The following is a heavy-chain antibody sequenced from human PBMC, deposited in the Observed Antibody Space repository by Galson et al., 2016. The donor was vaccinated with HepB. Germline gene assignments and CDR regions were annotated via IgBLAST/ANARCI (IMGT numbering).Heavy chain of an antibody. V-gene: IGHV3-15*05. CDR3: TTWDWGLDC. J-gene: IGHJ4*02. D-gene: IGHD3/OR15-3a*01. CDR1: GLSVSDAW. CDR2: IRNKRDGGTA. Sequence: SLRLSCAASGLSVSDAWMTWVRQAPGKGLEWVGNIRNKRDGGTADYGAPVKGRFTISRDDSKNTLYLQMSSPKTDDTAVYFCTTWDWGLDCWGQGTLVTVSS.